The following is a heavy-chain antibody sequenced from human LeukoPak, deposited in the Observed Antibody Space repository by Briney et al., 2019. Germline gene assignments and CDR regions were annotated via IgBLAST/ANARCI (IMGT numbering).Heavy chain of an antibody. V-gene: IGHV1-2*02. CDR2: INPNSGGT. CDR1: GYTFTGYY. J-gene: IGHJ4*02. Sequence: ASVKVSCKASGYTFTGYYMHWVRQAPGQGLEWMGWINPNSGGTNYAQKFQGRVTMNKDTSISTAYMELSRLRSDDTAVYYCARDGLLWFGELLYLDYWGQGTLVTVSS. D-gene: IGHD3-10*01. CDR3: ARDGLLWFGELLYLDY.